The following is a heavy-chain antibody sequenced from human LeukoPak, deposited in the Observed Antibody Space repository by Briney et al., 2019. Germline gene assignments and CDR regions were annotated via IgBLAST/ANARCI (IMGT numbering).Heavy chain of an antibody. D-gene: IGHD3-22*01. Sequence: SVKVSCKGSVGTFSSYTISWVRQTPGQGLEWMGGIIPIFGTANYAQKFQGRVTITADESTSTAYMELSSLRSEDTAVYYCARNYYDSSGYFDYWGQGTLVTVSS. J-gene: IGHJ4*02. CDR3: ARNYYDSSGYFDY. CDR1: VGTFSSYT. CDR2: IIPIFGTA. V-gene: IGHV1-69*13.